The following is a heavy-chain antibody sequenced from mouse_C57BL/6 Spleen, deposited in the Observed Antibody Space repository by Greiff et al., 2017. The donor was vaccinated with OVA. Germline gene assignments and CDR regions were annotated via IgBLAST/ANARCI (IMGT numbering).Heavy chain of an antibody. J-gene: IGHJ4*01. D-gene: IGHD4-1*01. Sequence: VKLQESGAELARPGASVKLSCKASGYTFTSYGISWVKQRTGQGLEWIGEIYPRSGNTYYNEKFKGKATLTADKSSSTAYMELRSLTSEDSAVYFCARRTGTRAMDYWGQGTSVTVSS. CDR2: IYPRSGNT. CDR3: ARRTGTRAMDY. V-gene: IGHV1-81*01. CDR1: GYTFTSYG.